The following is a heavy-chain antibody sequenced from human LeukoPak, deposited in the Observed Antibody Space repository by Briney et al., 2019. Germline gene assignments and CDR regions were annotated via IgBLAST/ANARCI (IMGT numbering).Heavy chain of an antibody. CDR1: GFTFSSYA. CDR2: ISYDGSNK. V-gene: IGHV3-30*04. CDR3: ARGRTGYYDSSGYYGDY. D-gene: IGHD3-22*01. J-gene: IGHJ4*02. Sequence: GSLRLSCAASGFTFSSYAMHWVRQAPGKGLEWVAVISYDGSNKYYADSVKGRFTISRDNSKNTLYLQMNSLRAEDTAVYYCARGRTGYYDSSGYYGDYWGQGTLVTVSS.